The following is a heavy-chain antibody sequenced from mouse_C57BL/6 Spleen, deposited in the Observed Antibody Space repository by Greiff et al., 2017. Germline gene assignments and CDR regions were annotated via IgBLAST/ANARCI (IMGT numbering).Heavy chain of an antibody. CDR3: ARLRGKDAMDY. D-gene: IGHD1-3*01. Sequence: DVQLQESGGGLVKPGGSLKLSCAASGFTFSDYGMHWVRQAPEKGLEWVAYISSGSSTIYYADTVKGRFTISRDNSKHTLFLQMTSLRSEDTAMYYGARLRGKDAMDYWGQGTSVTVSS. V-gene: IGHV5-17*01. CDR2: ISSGSSTI. CDR1: GFTFSDYG. J-gene: IGHJ4*01.